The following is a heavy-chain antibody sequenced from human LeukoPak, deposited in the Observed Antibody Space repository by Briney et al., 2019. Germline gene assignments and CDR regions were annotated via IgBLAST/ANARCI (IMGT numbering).Heavy chain of an antibody. CDR2: INPSDGST. CDR3: ARVASSYYYGMDV. D-gene: IGHD2-2*01. J-gene: IGHJ6*02. V-gene: IGHV1-46*01. Sequence: ASVKVSGKASGYTFTSYYMHWVRQAPGQGLEWMGIINPSDGSTTYAQKFQDRVTMTRDTSTSTVYMELRSLRAEDTAVYLCARVASSYYYGMDVWGQGTTVTVSS. CDR1: GYTFTSYY.